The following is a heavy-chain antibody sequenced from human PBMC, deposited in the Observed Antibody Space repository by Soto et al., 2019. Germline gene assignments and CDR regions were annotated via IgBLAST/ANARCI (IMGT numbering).Heavy chain of an antibody. Sequence: GASVKVSCKASGYTFTGYYMHWVRQAPGQGLEWMGWINPNSGGTNYAQKFQGRVTMTRDTSISTAYMELSRLRSDDTAVYYCARVYPGIAAAASGWFDPWGQGTLVTVSS. CDR2: INPNSGGT. D-gene: IGHD6-13*01. V-gene: IGHV1-2*02. J-gene: IGHJ5*02. CDR1: GYTFTGYY. CDR3: ARVYPGIAAAASGWFDP.